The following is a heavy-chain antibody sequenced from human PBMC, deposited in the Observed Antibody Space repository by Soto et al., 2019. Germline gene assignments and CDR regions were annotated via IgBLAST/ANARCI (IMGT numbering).Heavy chain of an antibody. CDR2: IGESSSYT. D-gene: IGHD2-2*01. V-gene: IGHV3-11*06. J-gene: IGHJ4*02. CDR3: ARGGIIIPTPRTIDS. CDR1: GFSFSDYY. Sequence: GGSLRLSCAASGFSFSDYYMTWVRQAPGRGLEWISYIGESSSYTNYADSVKGRFTISRDNAQNSLYLQMNTLRAEDTAVYYCARGGIIIPTPRTIDSWGQGNLVTVSS.